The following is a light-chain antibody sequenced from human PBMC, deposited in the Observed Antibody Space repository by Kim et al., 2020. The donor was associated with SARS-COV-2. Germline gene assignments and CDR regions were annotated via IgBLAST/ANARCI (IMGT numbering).Light chain of an antibody. Sequence: QPVLTQSSSASASLGSSVKLTCTLSSGHSTYIIAWHQQQPGKAPRYLMKLEGSGNYNKGIGIPDRFSGSSSGADRYLSISNLQSEDEADYFCETWDSNTRVFGGGTKLTVL. CDR2: LEGSGNY. CDR3: ETWDSNTRV. V-gene: IGLV4-60*03. J-gene: IGLJ3*02. CDR1: SGHSTYI.